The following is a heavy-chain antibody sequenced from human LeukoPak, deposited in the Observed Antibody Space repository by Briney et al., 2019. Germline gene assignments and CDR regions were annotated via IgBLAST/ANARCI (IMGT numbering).Heavy chain of an antibody. CDR1: GFTFSNAW. V-gene: IGHV3-15*01. J-gene: IGHJ3*02. CDR3: TTEDYYDSSARAYAFDI. Sequence: GGSLRLSCAASGFTFSNAWMSWVRQAPGKGLEWVCRINSKTDGGTTEYAAHVKGRFTISRDDSKNTLYLQMNSLKTEDTAVYYCTTEDYYDSSARAYAFDIWGQGTMVTVSS. D-gene: IGHD3-22*01. CDR2: INSKTDGGTT.